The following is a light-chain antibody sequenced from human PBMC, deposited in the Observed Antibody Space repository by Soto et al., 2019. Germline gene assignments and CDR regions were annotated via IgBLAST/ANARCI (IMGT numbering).Light chain of an antibody. J-gene: IGKJ5*01. CDR2: DVS. CDR3: QQYGYWAQM. V-gene: IGKV3-11*01. Sequence: IARTQLLGTRAWSPGKRSTRSCRASQSFRGLLAWYQQKPGQAPRLLIYDVSSRATGIPARFSGSVSGTDFTLTITSLEPEDFAVFYCQQYGYWAQMFGQGTRLEIK. CDR1: QSFRGL.